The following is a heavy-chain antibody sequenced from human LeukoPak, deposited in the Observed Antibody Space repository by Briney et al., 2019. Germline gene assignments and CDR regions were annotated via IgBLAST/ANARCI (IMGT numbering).Heavy chain of an antibody. V-gene: IGHV3-30*18. J-gene: IGHJ6*03. Sequence: GGSLRLSCAASGFTFSSYGMHWVRQAPGKGLEWVAVISYDGSNKYYADSVKGRFTISRDNSKNTLYLQMNSLRAEDTAVYYCAKDRETTYMDVWGKGTTVTVSS. CDR2: ISYDGSNK. D-gene: IGHD4-17*01. CDR1: GFTFSSYG. CDR3: AKDRETTYMDV.